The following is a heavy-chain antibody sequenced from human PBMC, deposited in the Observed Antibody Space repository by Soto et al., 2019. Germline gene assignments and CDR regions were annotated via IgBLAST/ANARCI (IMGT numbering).Heavy chain of an antibody. CDR2: IYYSGST. CDR1: GGSISSGDYY. V-gene: IGHV4-30-4*01. Sequence: QVQLQESGPGLVKPSQTLSLTCTVSGGSISSGDYYWSWIRQPPGKGLEWIGYIYYSGSTYYNPSLKSRVTISVDTSKNQFSLKLSSVTAADTAVYYCAREGKYQLLSYGMDVWGQGTTVTVSS. CDR3: AREGKYQLLSYGMDV. D-gene: IGHD2-2*01. J-gene: IGHJ6*02.